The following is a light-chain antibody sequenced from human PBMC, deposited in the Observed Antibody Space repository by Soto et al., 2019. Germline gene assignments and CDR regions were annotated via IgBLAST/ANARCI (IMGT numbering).Light chain of an antibody. J-gene: IGKJ1*01. V-gene: IGKV3-15*01. Sequence: EIVMTQSPVTLSVPPGERATLSCRASQSVSSNLAWYQQKPGQAPSLLIYGAFTRATGIPARFSGTGSGTEFTLTISSLQSEDFALYYCQQYNDWPLTVGQGTKGDSK. CDR3: QQYNDWPLT. CDR1: QSVSSN. CDR2: GAF.